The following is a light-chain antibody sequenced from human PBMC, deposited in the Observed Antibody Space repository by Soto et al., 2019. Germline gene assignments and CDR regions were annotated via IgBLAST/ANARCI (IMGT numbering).Light chain of an antibody. J-gene: IGLJ1*01. CDR3: SSYTRSRTYV. CDR1: SSDVGGYNY. Sequence: QSALTQPASVSGSPGQSITISCTGTSSDVGGYNYVSWYQQHPGKAPKLMMYDVSKRPSGVSNRFSGSKSGNTASLTISGLQAEDEADYYCSSYTRSRTYVFGTGTKVTV. V-gene: IGLV2-14*01. CDR2: DVS.